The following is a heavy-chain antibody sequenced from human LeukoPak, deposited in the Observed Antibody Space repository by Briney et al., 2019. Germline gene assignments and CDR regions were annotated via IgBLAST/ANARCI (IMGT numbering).Heavy chain of an antibody. J-gene: IGHJ4*02. CDR2: INHSGST. Sequence: SETLSLTCAVYGVSFSGYYWSWIRQPPGKGLEWIGEINHSGSTNYNPSLKSRVTISVDTSKNQFSLKLSSVTVADTAAYYCARDSGAAGAHYWGQGTLVTVSS. CDR3: ARDSGAAGAHY. V-gene: IGHV4-34*01. D-gene: IGHD6-13*01. CDR1: GVSFSGYY.